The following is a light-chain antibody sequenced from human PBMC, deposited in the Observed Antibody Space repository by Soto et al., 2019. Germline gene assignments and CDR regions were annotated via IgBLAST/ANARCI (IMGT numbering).Light chain of an antibody. J-gene: IGKJ1*01. V-gene: IGKV1-27*01. CDR2: AAS. Sequence: DIQLTQSPTSLSASVGDRVTITCRASQGITNYLAWYQQRPGTVPKIXISAASTLHTGVPSRFSGGGSGTDCTRTISSLQPEDVATYYCQKYNSATWTFGQGTKVDIK. CDR1: QGITNY. CDR3: QKYNSATWT.